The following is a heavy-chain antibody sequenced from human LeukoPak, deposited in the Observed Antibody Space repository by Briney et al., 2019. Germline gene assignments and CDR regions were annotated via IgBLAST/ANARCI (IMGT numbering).Heavy chain of an antibody. J-gene: IGHJ6*03. CDR2: INHSGST. CDR1: GGSFSGYY. D-gene: IGHD6-6*01. CDR3: AKEGQYSSSWHYYYYMDV. Sequence: SETLSLTCAVYGGSFSGYYWSWIRQPPGKGLEWIGEINHSGSTNYNPSLKSRVTISVDTSKNQFSLKLSSVTAADTAVYYCAKEGQYSSSWHYYYYMDVWGKGTTVTVSS. V-gene: IGHV4-34*01.